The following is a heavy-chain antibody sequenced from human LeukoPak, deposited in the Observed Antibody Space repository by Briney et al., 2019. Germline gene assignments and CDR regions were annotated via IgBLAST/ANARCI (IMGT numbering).Heavy chain of an antibody. V-gene: IGHV1-3*01. Sequence: ASVKVSCKASGYTFTSYAMHWVRQAPGQRLEWMGWINAGNGNTKYSQKFQGRVTITGDTSASTAYMELSSLRSEDTAVFYCARDSQEGAFDYWGQGTLVTVSS. CDR2: INAGNGNT. J-gene: IGHJ4*02. CDR3: ARDSQEGAFDY. CDR1: GYTFTSYA.